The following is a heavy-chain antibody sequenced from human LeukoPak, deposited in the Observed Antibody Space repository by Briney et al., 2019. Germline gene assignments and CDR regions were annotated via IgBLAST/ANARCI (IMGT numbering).Heavy chain of an antibody. Sequence: PGRSLRLSCAASGVTFSSYGMHWVRQAPGKGLEWVAVIWYDGSNKYYADSVKGRFTISRDNSKNTLYLQMNSLRAEDTAVYYCATYCGGDCYRVHWGQGTLVTVSS. CDR1: GVTFSSYG. D-gene: IGHD2-21*02. V-gene: IGHV3-33*01. CDR2: IWYDGSNK. CDR3: ATYCGGDCYRVH. J-gene: IGHJ4*02.